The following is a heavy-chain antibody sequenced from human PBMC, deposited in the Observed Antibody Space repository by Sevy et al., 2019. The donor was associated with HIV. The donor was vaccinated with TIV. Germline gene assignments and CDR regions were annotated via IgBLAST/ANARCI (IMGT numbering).Heavy chain of an antibody. CDR2: ISYDGSNK. D-gene: IGHD3-16*01. J-gene: IGHJ3*02. CDR3: AKDGGKRWPQLGAFDI. Sequence: GGSLRLSCAASGFTFSSYGMHWVRQAPGKGLEWVAVISYDGSNKYYADSVKGRFTISRDNSKNTLYLQMNSLRAEDTAVYYCAKDGGKRWPQLGAFDIWGQGTMVTVSS. CDR1: GFTFSSYG. V-gene: IGHV3-30*18.